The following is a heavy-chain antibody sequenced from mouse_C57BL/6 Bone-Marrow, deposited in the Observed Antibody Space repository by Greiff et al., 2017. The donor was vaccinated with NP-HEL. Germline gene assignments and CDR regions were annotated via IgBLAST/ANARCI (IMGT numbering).Heavy chain of an antibody. CDR3: ARNGHYYGSSPLAY. V-gene: IGHV2-2*01. J-gene: IGHJ3*01. Sequence: VKLMESGPGLVQPSQSLSITCTVSGFSLTSYGVHWVRQSPGKGLEWLGVIWSGGSTDYNAAFISRLSISTDNSKSQVFFKMNSLQADDTAIYYCARNGHYYGSSPLAYWGQGTLVTVSA. CDR1: GFSLTSYG. D-gene: IGHD1-1*01. CDR2: IWSGGST.